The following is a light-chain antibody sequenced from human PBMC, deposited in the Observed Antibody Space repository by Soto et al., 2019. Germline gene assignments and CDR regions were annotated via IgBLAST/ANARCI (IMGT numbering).Light chain of an antibody. V-gene: IGKV3-20*01. CDR3: QQYNKWPQT. CDR2: GAS. Sequence: EIVLTQSPGTLSLSPGERATLSCRASQSVSSSYLAWYQQKPGQAPRLLIYGASSRATGIPDRFSGSGSGTDFTLTISRLEPEDFAVYYRQQYNKWPQTFGQGTKVDIK. CDR1: QSVSSSY. J-gene: IGKJ1*01.